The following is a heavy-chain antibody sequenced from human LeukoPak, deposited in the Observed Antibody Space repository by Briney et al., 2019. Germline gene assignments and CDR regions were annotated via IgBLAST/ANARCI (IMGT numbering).Heavy chain of an antibody. D-gene: IGHD3-3*01. Sequence: SQTLSFTCAISGDSVSSNSAAWNWIRQSPSRGLEWLGRTYYRSKWYNDYAVSVKSRITINPDTFKNQFSLQLNSVTPEDTAVYYCAREEWNLVLNWFDPWGQGTLVTVSS. V-gene: IGHV6-1*01. J-gene: IGHJ5*02. CDR2: TYYRSKWYN. CDR1: GDSVSSNSAA. CDR3: AREEWNLVLNWFDP.